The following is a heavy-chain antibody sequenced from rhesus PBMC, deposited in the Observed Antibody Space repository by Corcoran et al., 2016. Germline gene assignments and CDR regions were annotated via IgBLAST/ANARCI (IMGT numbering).Heavy chain of an antibody. CDR1: GGSVSGYW. CDR3: ARGSNSLDV. CDR2: IRSGGST. V-gene: IGHV4-160*01. Sequence: QVQLQQWGEGLVKPSETLSLTCAVYGGSVSGYWWGWIRQPPGKGLEWIGRIRSGGSTNYNPSLKSRVTISLDTSTNQFSLKLSSVTAADTAVYYCARGSNSLDVWGRGVLVTVSS. J-gene: IGHJ5-2*02.